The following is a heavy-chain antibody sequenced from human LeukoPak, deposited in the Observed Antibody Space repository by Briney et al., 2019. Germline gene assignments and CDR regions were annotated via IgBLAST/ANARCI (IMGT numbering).Heavy chain of an antibody. J-gene: IGHJ5*02. CDR1: GYTFTSYY. Sequence: GASVKVSCKASGYTFTSYYMHWVRQAPGQGLEWMGIINPSGGSTSYAQKFQGRVTMTRDTSTSTVYMELSSLRSVDTAVYYCARDMDTAMPSNWFDPWGQGTLVTVSS. CDR3: ARDMDTAMPSNWFDP. CDR2: INPSGGST. D-gene: IGHD5-18*01. V-gene: IGHV1-46*01.